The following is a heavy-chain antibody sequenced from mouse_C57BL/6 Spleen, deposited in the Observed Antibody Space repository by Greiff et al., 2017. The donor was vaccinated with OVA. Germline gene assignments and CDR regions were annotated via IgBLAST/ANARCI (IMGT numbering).Heavy chain of an antibody. CDR3: ARSSYDGYGDY. V-gene: IGHV1-26*01. D-gene: IGHD2-3*01. J-gene: IGHJ4*01. CDR2: INPNNGGT. CDR1: GYTFTDYY. Sequence: EVQLQQSGPELVKPGASVKISCKASGYTFTDYYMNWVKQSHGKSLEWIGDINPNNGGTSYNQKFKGKATLTVDKSSSTAYMELRSLTSEDSAVYYCARSSYDGYGDYWGQGTSVTVSS.